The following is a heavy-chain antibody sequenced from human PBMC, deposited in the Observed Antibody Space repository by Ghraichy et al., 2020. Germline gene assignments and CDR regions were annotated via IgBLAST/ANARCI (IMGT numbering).Heavy chain of an antibody. CDR3: ARISPSFGGVTRARVFTEFDY. CDR1: GCSISSSSYF. J-gene: IGHJ4*02. D-gene: IGHD3-16*01. Sequence: SETLSLTCTVSGCSISSSSYFWGWLRQPPGKGLEWFGSIYYRGNTYYNPPLKSRVTISVDMSKNQFSLKLSSVTAADTAVYYCARISPSFGGVTRARVFTEFDYWGQGTMVTVSS. CDR2: IYYRGNT. V-gene: IGHV4-39*01.